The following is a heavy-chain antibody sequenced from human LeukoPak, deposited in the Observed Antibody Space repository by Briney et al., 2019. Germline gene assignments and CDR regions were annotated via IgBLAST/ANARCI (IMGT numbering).Heavy chain of an antibody. D-gene: IGHD2-15*01. CDR1: GFTFSSYS. Sequence: PGGSLRLSCAASGFTFSSYSMNWVRQAPGKGLEWVSSISSSSSYIYYADSVKGRFTISRDNAKNSLYLQMNSLRAEDTAVYYCARGSWGDIVVVVAATRYWGQGTLVTVSS. CDR2: ISSSSSYI. V-gene: IGHV3-21*01. CDR3: ARGSWGDIVVVVAATRY. J-gene: IGHJ4*02.